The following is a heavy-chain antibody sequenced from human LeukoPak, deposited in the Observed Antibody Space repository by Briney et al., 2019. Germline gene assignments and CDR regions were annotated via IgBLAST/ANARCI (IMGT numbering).Heavy chain of an antibody. CDR2: MNPINGNT. Sequence: ASVKVSCKASGFTFTNYDINWVRQATGQGLEWMGWMNPINGNTGYAQKFQGRVTMTRDTSISTAYMELGSLTSEDTAVYYCVRDGEGVAISVNYWFDPWGQGTLVTVSS. CDR3: VRDGEGVAISVNYWFDP. CDR1: GFTFTNYD. D-gene: IGHD3-10*01. J-gene: IGHJ5*02. V-gene: IGHV1-8*01.